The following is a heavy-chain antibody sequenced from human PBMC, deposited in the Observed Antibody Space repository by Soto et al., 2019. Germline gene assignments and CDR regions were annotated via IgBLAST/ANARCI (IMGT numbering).Heavy chain of an antibody. CDR1: GFTVSSNY. J-gene: IGHJ6*02. Sequence: GGSLRLSCAASGFTVSSNYMSWVRQAPGKGLEWVSVIYSGGSTYYADSVKGRFTISRDNSKNTLYLQMNSLRAEDTAVYYCARDANYGGNSEATFYYYGMDVWGQGTTVTVSS. CDR2: IYSGGST. V-gene: IGHV3-53*01. D-gene: IGHD4-17*01. CDR3: ARDANYGGNSEATFYYYGMDV.